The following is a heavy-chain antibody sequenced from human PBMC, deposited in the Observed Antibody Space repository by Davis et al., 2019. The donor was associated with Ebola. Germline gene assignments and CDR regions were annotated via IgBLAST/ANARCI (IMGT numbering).Heavy chain of an antibody. Sequence: AASVKVSCKASGGTFSSYAISWVRQAPGQGLEWMGGIIPIFGTANYAQKFQGRVTMTRDTSITTAYMELSSLSSDDTAVYCCTRGIARRRSGSWFDPWGQGTPVTVSS. V-gene: IGHV1-69*05. CDR1: GGTFSSYA. CDR2: IIPIFGTA. D-gene: IGHD2-15*01. CDR3: TRGIARRRSGSWFDP. J-gene: IGHJ5*02.